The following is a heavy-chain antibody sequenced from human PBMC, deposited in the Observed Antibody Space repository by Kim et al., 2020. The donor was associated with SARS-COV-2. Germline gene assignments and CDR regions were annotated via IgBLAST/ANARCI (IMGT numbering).Heavy chain of an antibody. J-gene: IGHJ4*02. V-gene: IGHV3-48*03. Sequence: GGSMRLSCAASGFTFSSYEMNWVRQAPGKGLEWVSYISSSGSTIYYADSVKGRFTISRDNAKNSLYLQMNSLRAEDTAVYYCARGLRGNPQDYWGQGTLVTVSS. CDR2: ISSSGSTI. D-gene: IGHD4-4*01. CDR3: ARGLRGNPQDY. CDR1: GFTFSSYE.